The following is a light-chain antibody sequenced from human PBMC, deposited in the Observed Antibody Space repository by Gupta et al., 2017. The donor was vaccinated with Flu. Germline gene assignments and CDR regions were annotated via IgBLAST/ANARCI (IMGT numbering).Light chain of an antibody. V-gene: IGKV1-9*01. CDR2: AAS. CDR1: QGISSY. Sequence: DIQLTQSPSFLSASVGDRVTITCRASQGISSYLAWYQQKPGKAPKLLIYAASTLQSGVPSRFSGSGSGTEFTLTINSLQPEDFATYYCQQINSYPLTFGGGTXVEI. CDR3: QQINSYPLT. J-gene: IGKJ4*01.